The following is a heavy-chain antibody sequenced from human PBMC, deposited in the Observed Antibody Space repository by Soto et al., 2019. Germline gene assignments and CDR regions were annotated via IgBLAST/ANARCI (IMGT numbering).Heavy chain of an antibody. J-gene: IGHJ4*02. D-gene: IGHD5-12*01. CDR3: VRDRGYTGYDLEY. V-gene: IGHV3-48*02. CDR2: INSGSSTI. Sequence: EVQLVESGGGLVQPGGSLRLSCAASGFTFRSYAMNWVRQAPGKGLEWVSYINSGSSTIYYADSAKGRFSISRDNAKNSLYLQMNSLRDEDTALYFCVRDRGYTGYDLEYWGQGALVTVSS. CDR1: GFTFRSYA.